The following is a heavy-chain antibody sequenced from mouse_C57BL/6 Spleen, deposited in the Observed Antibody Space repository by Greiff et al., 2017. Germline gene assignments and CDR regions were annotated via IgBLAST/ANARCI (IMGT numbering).Heavy chain of an antibody. Sequence: VQLQQSGPELVKPGASVKLSCKASGYTFTSYDINWVKQRPGQGLEWIGWIYPRGGSTKYNEKFKGKATLTVDTSSSTAYMELHSLTSEDSSVYICARDYYGSSALAYWGQGTLVTVSA. CDR1: GYTFTSYD. CDR2: IYPRGGST. D-gene: IGHD1-1*01. V-gene: IGHV1-85*01. J-gene: IGHJ3*01. CDR3: ARDYYGSSALAY.